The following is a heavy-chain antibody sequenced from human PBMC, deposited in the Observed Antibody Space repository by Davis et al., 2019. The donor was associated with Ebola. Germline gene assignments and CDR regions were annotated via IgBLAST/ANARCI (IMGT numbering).Heavy chain of an antibody. V-gene: IGHV3-7*03. CDR3: LYGMDV. Sequence: PGGSLRLSCAASGSSFSSYWMSWVRQAPGKGLEWVASIKQDGSEKYYVDSVKGRFTISRDNAKNSLYLQMNSLRAEDTAVYYCLYGMDVWGQGTTVTVSS. CDR2: IKQDGSEK. CDR1: GSSFSSYW. J-gene: IGHJ6*02.